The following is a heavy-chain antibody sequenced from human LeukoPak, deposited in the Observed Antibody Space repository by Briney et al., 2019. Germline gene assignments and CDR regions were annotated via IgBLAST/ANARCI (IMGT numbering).Heavy chain of an antibody. CDR1: GFTFSTYA. V-gene: IGHV3-30*04. J-gene: IGHJ5*02. D-gene: IGHD3-10*01. CDR3: ARGHYYGSGSYENWFDP. Sequence: PGRSLRLSCAASGFTFSTYAMHWVRQAPGKGLEWVAVISYDGSNKYYADSVKGRFTISRDNSKNTLYLQMNSLRAEDTAVYYCARGHYYGSGSYENWFDPWGQGTLVTVSS. CDR2: ISYDGSNK.